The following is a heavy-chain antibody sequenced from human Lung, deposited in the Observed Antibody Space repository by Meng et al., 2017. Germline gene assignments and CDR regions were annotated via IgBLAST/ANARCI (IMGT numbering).Heavy chain of an antibody. Sequence: QVQLVQSGSELKKPGASVKVSCEASGYTFSRYSMHWVRQAPGQGLEWMGWISTDTGKPTYAQGFTGRFVFSLDTSVRTAYLQISSLKAEDTAVYYCARDRGSSGWSNWFDPWGQGTLVTVSS. J-gene: IGHJ5*02. D-gene: IGHD6-13*01. CDR3: ARDRGSSGWSNWFDP. CDR2: ISTDTGKP. V-gene: IGHV7-4-1*02. CDR1: GYTFSRYS.